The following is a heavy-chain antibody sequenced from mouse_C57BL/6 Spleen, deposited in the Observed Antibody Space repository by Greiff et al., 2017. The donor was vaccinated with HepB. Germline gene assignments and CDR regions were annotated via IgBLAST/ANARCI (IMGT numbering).Heavy chain of an antibody. J-gene: IGHJ4*01. CDR3: ASPYDYDYYAMDY. V-gene: IGHV3-6*01. CDR1: GYSITSGYY. D-gene: IGHD2-4*01. CDR2: ISYDGSN. Sequence: DVHLVESGPGLVKPSQSLSLTCSVTGYSITSGYYWNWIRQFPGNKLEWMGYISYDGSNNYNPSLKNRISITRDTSKNQFFLKLNSVTTEDTATYYCASPYDYDYYAMDYWGQGTSVTVSS.